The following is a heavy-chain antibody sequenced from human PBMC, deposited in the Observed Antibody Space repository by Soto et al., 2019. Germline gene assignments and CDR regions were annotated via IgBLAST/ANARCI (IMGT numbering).Heavy chain of an antibody. J-gene: IGHJ4*02. V-gene: IGHV4-61*01. CDR1: GGSVSSGNYY. CDR3: ASYDVLAAYYY. CDR2: IYYSGST. D-gene: IGHD3-9*01. Sequence: PSLPCTVSGGSVSSGNYYWSWIRQPPGKGLEWIGYIYYSGSTNYNPSLKSRVTISVDTSKNQFSLRLSSVTAADTAVFYCASYDVLAAYYYWGQGTLVTVS.